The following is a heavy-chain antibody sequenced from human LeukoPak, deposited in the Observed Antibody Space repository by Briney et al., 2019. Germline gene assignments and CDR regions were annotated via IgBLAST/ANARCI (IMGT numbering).Heavy chain of an antibody. CDR3: ARDPRDSDRIWPPWENAFDI. V-gene: IGHV4-34*01. J-gene: IGHJ3*02. CDR1: GGSFSDFH. CDR2: INHSGST. D-gene: IGHD1-26*01. Sequence: SETLSLTCAVYGGSFSDFHWSWIRQPPGKGLEWIGEINHSGSTNYNPSLKSRVTTSEDTSKNQFSLKLSSVTAADTAVYYCARDPRDSDRIWPPWENAFDIWAQGTMATVSS.